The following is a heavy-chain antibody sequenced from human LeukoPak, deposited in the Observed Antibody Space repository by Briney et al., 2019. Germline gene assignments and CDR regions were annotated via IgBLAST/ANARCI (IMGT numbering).Heavy chain of an antibody. J-gene: IGHJ4*02. V-gene: IGHV3-7*01. CDR2: IKQDGSEK. Sequence: PGGSLRLSCAASGFTFGSYWMSWVRQAPGKGLEWVANIKQDGSEKYYVDSVKGRFTISRDNAKNSLYLQMNSLRAEDTAVYYCARERDGSSGYSDYWGQGTLVTVSS. D-gene: IGHD6-19*01. CDR3: ARERDGSSGYSDY. CDR1: GFTFGSYW.